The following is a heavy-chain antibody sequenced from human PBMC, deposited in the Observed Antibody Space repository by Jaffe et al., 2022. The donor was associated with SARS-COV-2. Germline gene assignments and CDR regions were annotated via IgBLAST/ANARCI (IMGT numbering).Heavy chain of an antibody. CDR1: GGSISSYY. CDR3: ARSPRLHTSSSRGSWFDP. CDR2: IYYSGST. V-gene: IGHV4-59*01. D-gene: IGHD3-10*01. Sequence: QVQLQESGPGLVKPSETLSLTCTVSGGSISSYYWSWIRQPPGKGLEWIGYIYYSGSTNYNPSLKSRVTISVDTSKNQFSLKLSSVTAADTAVYYCARSPRLHTSSSRGSWFDPWGQGTLVTVSS. J-gene: IGHJ5*02.